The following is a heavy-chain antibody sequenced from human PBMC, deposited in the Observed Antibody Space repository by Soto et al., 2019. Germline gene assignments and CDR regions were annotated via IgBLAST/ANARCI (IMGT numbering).Heavy chain of an antibody. J-gene: IGHJ6*02. CDR3: AKDKGSSSWTHQAKPYYGMDV. V-gene: IGHV3-23*01. Sequence: PGRPLRLSSAHSGFTFSNYDMSWVRQAPRKGLERVPAINGSGGSTYYADSVKGRFTISRDNSKNTLYLQMNSLRAEDTAVYYCAKDKGSSSWTHQAKPYYGMDVWGQGTTVTVSS. D-gene: IGHD6-13*01. CDR2: INGSGGST. CDR1: GFTFSNYD.